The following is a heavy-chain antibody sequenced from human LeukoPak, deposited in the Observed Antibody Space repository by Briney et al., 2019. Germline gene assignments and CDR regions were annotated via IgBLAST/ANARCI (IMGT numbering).Heavy chain of an antibody. CDR3: ARSSSGWSPRCGMDV. CDR2: ISRSGTTI. J-gene: IGHJ6*02. V-gene: IGHV3-11*04. CDR1: GFTFSDYY. D-gene: IGHD6-19*01. Sequence: PGGSLRLSCAASGFTFSDYYMSWIRQAPGKGLEWVSYISRSGTTIYYADSVKGRFTTSRDNAKNSLYLQMNSLRAEDTAVYYCARSSSGWSPRCGMDVWGQGTTVTVSS.